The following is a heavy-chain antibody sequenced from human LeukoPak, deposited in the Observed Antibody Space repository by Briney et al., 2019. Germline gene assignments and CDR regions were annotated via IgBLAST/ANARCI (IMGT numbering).Heavy chain of an antibody. Sequence: KASETLSLTCTVSGGSISSSSYYWGWIRQPPGKGLEWIGSIYYSGSTYYNPSLKSRVTISVDTSKNQFSLKLSSVTAADTAVYYCARGRSLGIVVVPATSDYWGQGTLVTVSS. CDR3: ARGRSLGIVVVPATSDY. D-gene: IGHD2-2*01. J-gene: IGHJ4*02. CDR2: IYYSGST. V-gene: IGHV4-39*07. CDR1: GGSISSSSYY.